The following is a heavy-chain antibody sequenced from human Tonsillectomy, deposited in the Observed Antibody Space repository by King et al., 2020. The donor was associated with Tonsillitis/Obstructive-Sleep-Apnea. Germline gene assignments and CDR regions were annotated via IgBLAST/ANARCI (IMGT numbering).Heavy chain of an antibody. CDR3: ARIYYYASGSYYATVHYHMDV. CDR2: INHRGST. J-gene: IGHJ6*03. Sequence: VQLQQWGAGLLKPSETLSLTCTVYGGSFSSYYWSWIRQPPGKGLEWIGHINHRGSTNHNASLKSRVTISVDTSKNQFSLRLSSVTAADTAVYYCARIYYYASGSYYATVHYHMDVWGKGTTVTVSS. D-gene: IGHD3-10*01. V-gene: IGHV4-34*01. CDR1: GGSFSSYY.